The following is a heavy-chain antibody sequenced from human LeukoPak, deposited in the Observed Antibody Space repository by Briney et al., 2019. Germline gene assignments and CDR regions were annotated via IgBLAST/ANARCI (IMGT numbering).Heavy chain of an antibody. CDR2: ISGSGGST. D-gene: IGHD3-10*01. J-gene: IGHJ6*04. CDR3: AGSGSYYDYYYYGMDV. V-gene: IGHV3-23*01. CDR1: GFTLSSYW. Sequence: GGSLRLSCAASGFTLSSYWMSWVRQAPGKGLEWVSAISGSGGSTYYADSVKGRFTMSRDNSKNPLYLQMNSLRAEDTAVYYCAGSGSYYDYYYYGMDVWGKGTTVTVSS.